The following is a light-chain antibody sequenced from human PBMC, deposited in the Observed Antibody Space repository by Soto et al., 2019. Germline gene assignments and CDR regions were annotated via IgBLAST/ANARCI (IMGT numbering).Light chain of an antibody. Sequence: DIVLTQSPATLSLSPGERPTLSFRASQSVSSNLAWYQQKPGQAPXLLIYGESTRATGTPARCGGSGSRTEFTITISSLQSEDVAVYYCQQYNNWPFFGGGTKVDIK. CDR2: GES. CDR3: QQYNNWPF. V-gene: IGKV3-15*01. CDR1: QSVSSN. J-gene: IGKJ4*01.